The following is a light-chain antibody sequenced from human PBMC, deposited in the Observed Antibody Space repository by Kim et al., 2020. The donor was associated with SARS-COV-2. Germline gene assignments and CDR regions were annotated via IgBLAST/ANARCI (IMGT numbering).Light chain of an antibody. V-gene: IGLV1-47*01. Sequence: QSVLTQPPSASGTPGQRVTISCSGSSSNIGTNYVYWYQQLPGTAPKLLIYRKTLRPTGVPDRFSGSKSGTSASLAISGLRSEDEADHYCAVWDDSLSSWVFGGGTQLTVL. J-gene: IGLJ3*02. CDR1: SSNIGTNY. CDR2: RKT. CDR3: AVWDDSLSSWV.